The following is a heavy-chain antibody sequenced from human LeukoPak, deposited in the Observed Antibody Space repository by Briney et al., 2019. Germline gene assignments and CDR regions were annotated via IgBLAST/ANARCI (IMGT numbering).Heavy chain of an antibody. CDR2: ISAYNGNT. V-gene: IGHV1-18*01. J-gene: IGHJ4*02. D-gene: IGHD6-6*01. Sequence: ASVKVSCKTSGYTFTNYGISWVRQAPGLGLEWMGWISAYNGNTNYAQKVQGRVTMTTDTSTSTAYMELRSLRFDDTAVYYCARGDIAARPPGYWGQGTLVTVSS. CDR1: GYTFTNYG. CDR3: ARGDIAARPPGY.